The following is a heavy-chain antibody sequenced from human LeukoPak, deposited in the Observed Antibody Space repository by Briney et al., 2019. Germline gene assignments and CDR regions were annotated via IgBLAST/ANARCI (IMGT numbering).Heavy chain of an antibody. Sequence: GGSLRLSCAATGFTFSSFTMNWVRQAPGKGLEWVSSISGTTDTIYYADSVKGRFTISRNNANDSVSLQMNSLRPEDTAVYFCARRRVLSVARALDYWGQGTLVTFSS. CDR3: ARRRVLSVARALDY. CDR2: ISGTTDTI. J-gene: IGHJ4*02. CDR1: GFTFSSFT. D-gene: IGHD4/OR15-4a*01. V-gene: IGHV3-48*04.